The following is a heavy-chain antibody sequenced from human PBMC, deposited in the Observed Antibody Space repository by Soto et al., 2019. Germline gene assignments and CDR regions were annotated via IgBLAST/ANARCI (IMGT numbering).Heavy chain of an antibody. J-gene: IGHJ4*02. Sequence: QVQLQESGPGLVKPSETLSLTCAVSGDSISSGNWWIWVRQPPGKGLEWIGVFFHTGITNYNPSLKSRVIISFDKSQNQFSLRLSSGTAADPAVYYCARDRGEYSYAHDFWGPGTLVTVSS. V-gene: IGHV4-4*02. CDR1: GDSISSGNW. D-gene: IGHD5-18*01. CDR3: ARDRGEYSYAHDF. CDR2: FFHTGIT.